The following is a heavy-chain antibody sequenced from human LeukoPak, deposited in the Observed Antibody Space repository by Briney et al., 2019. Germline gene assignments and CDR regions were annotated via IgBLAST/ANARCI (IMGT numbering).Heavy chain of an antibody. J-gene: IGHJ6*03. V-gene: IGHV4-34*01. CDR1: GGSFSGYY. D-gene: IGHD2-2*01. Sequence: SETLSLTCAVYGGSFSGYYWSWIRQPPGKGLEWLGEINHSGSTNYNPSLKSRVTLSVDTSKNQFSLKLSSVTAADTAVYYCASLSVVVPAAMFYYYYYMDVWGKGTTVTVSS. CDR3: ASLSVVVPAAMFYYYYYMDV. CDR2: INHSGST.